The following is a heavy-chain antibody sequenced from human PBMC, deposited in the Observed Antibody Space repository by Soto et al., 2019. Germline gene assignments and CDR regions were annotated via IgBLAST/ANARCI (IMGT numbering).Heavy chain of an antibody. D-gene: IGHD2-21*01. CDR3: ARALLRNRGPYYGMDV. CDR1: GFTFSSYS. J-gene: IGHJ6*02. Sequence: EVQLVESGGGLVQPGGSLRLSCAASGFTFSSYSMNWVRQAPGKGLEWVSYISSSSSTIYYADSVKGQFTISRDNAKNSLYLQMNSLRDEDTAVYYCARALLRNRGPYYGMDVWGQGTTVTVS. CDR2: ISSSSSTI. V-gene: IGHV3-48*02.